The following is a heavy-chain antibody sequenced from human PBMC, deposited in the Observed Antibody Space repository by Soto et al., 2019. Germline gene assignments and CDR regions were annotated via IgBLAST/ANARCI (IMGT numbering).Heavy chain of an antibody. D-gene: IGHD6-13*01. CDR2: IYYSGST. J-gene: IGHJ4*02. CDR1: GGSISSSSYY. CDR3: ASGSSSWTPFDC. Sequence: SETLSLTCTVSGGSISSSSYYWGWIRQPPGKGLEWIGSIYYSGSTYYNPSLKSRVTISVDTSKNQFSLKLSSVTAADTAVYYCASGSSSWTPFDCWGQGTLVTVS. V-gene: IGHV4-39*01.